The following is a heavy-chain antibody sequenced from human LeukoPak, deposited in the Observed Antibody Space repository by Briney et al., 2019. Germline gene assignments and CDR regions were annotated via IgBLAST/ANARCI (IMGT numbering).Heavy chain of an antibody. D-gene: IGHD4-17*01. J-gene: IGHJ4*02. CDR2: INPNIGGT. Sequence: GASVKVSCKASGYTFTGYYMHWGRQAPGQGLEWMGWINPNIGGTNYAQKFQGRVTMTRDTSISTAYMELSRLRSDDTAVYYCARDSGGDYEVDYWGQGTLVTVSS. CDR3: ARDSGGDYEVDY. V-gene: IGHV1-2*02. CDR1: GYTFTGYY.